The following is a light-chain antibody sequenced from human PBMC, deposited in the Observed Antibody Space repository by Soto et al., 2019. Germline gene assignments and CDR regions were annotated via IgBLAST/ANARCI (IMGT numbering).Light chain of an antibody. CDR2: AAS. CDR1: QSLSSSY. Sequence: EIVLTQFPGTLSVSPGERATLSCRPSQSLSSSYLVWYQQKPGQAPRLLIYAASRRATGIPDRFSGSGSATEYTLTISRLEPEDSAVYYCQQQGTFGQGTKLEIK. CDR3: QQQGT. J-gene: IGKJ2*01. V-gene: IGKV3-20*01.